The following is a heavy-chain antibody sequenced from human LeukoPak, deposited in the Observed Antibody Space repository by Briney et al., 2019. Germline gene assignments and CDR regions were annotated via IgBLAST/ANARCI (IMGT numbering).Heavy chain of an antibody. CDR3: ARELAYGLDY. CDR1: GYAFTSYD. CDR2: INPNSGGT. Sequence: GASVKVSCKASGYAFTSYDINWVRQAPGQGLEWMGWINPNSGGTNYAQKFQGRVTMTRDTSISTAYMELSRLRSDDTAVYYCARELAYGLDYWGQGTLVTVSS. V-gene: IGHV1-2*02. J-gene: IGHJ4*02. D-gene: IGHD3-10*01.